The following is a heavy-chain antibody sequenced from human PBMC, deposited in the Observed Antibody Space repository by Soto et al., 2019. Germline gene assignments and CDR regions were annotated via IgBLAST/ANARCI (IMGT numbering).Heavy chain of an antibody. Sequence: GESLKISCKGSGYSFSRYWIGWVRQMPGKGLEWMGIIYPGDSDIRYSPSFQGQVTISADTSISTAYLQWSSLKASDTAIYYCARRGGSGSDYYYSYGMGVWGQGTTVTVSS. CDR2: IYPGDSDI. V-gene: IGHV5-51*01. CDR1: GYSFSRYW. D-gene: IGHD1-26*01. CDR3: ARRGGSGSDYYYSYGMGV. J-gene: IGHJ6*02.